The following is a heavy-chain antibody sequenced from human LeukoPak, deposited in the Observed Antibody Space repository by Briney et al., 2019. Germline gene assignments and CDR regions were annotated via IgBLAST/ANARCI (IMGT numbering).Heavy chain of an antibody. V-gene: IGHV1-69*05. CDR2: IIPIFGIA. D-gene: IGHD3-22*01. CDR3: ATQTYYYDSSGYYSFDY. Sequence: SVKVSCKASGGTFSSYAISWVRQAPGQGLEWMGGIIPIFGIANYAQKFQGRVTITTDESTSTAYMELSSLRSEDTAVHYCATQTYYYDSSGYYSFDYWGQGTLVTVSS. CDR1: GGTFSSYA. J-gene: IGHJ4*02.